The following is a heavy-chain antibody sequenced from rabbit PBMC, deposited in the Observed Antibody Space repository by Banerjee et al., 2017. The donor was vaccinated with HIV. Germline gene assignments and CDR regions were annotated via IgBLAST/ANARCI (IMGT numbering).Heavy chain of an antibody. J-gene: IGHJ4*01. D-gene: IGHD8-1*01. CDR3: ARAGYAGYGYFNYFNL. V-gene: IGHV1S40*01. Sequence: LEESGGDLVKPGASLTLTCTASGFSFSSSYYMCWVRQAPGKGLEWIACIYAGSSGSTYYASWAKGRFTISKTSSTTVTLQMTSLTAADTATYFCARAGYAGYGYFNYFNLWGQGTLVTVS. CDR2: IYAGSSGST. CDR1: GFSFSSSYY.